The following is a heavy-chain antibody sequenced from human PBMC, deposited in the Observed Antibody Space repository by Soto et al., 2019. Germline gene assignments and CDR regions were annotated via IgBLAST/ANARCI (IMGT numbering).Heavy chain of an antibody. CDR1: GFTFSSYA. CDR3: AKKLSVTTQPIDY. Sequence: GGSLRLSCAASGFTFSSYAMSWVRQAPGKGLEWVSAISGSGGSTYYADSVKGRFTISRDNSKNTLYLQMNSLRSEDTAVYYCAKKLSVTTQPIDYWGQGTLVTVSS. V-gene: IGHV3-23*01. J-gene: IGHJ4*02. CDR2: ISGSGGST. D-gene: IGHD4-17*01.